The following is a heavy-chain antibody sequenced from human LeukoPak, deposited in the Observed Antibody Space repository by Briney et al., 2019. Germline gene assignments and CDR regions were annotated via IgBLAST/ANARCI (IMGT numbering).Heavy chain of an antibody. Sequence: ASVKVSCKASGYTFTSYDINWVRQATGQGLEWMGWMNPNSGNTGYAQKLQGRVTMTRNTSISTAYMELSSLRSEDTAVYYCARGGYSSGWYRHYYYGMDVWGQGTTVTVSS. CDR1: GYTFTSYD. CDR2: MNPNSGNT. CDR3: ARGGYSSGWYRHYYYGMDV. D-gene: IGHD6-19*01. J-gene: IGHJ6*01. V-gene: IGHV1-8*01.